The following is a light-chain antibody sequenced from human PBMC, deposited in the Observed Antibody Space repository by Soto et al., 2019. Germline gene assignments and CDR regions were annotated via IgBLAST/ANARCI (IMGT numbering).Light chain of an antibody. J-gene: IGKJ4*01. CDR3: QQYDSFSLT. CDR2: KAS. CDR1: QSISSW. Sequence: QXPSTLSASVGDRVTVTCRASQSISSWLAWYQQKPGKAPKLLIYKASSLESGVPSRFSGSGSGTEFTLTISSLQPDDFATYYCQQYDSFSLTFGGGTKVEIK. V-gene: IGKV1-5*03.